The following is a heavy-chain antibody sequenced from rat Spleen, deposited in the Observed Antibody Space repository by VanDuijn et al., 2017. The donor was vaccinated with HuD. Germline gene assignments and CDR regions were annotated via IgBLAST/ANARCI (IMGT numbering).Heavy chain of an antibody. CDR1: KFTFSNDA. V-gene: IGHV5S13*01. CDR3: ATAGSRVSRFAY. J-gene: IGHJ3*01. Sequence: EVQLVESGGGLVQPGRSLKLSCAASKFTFSNDAMAWVRQAPTKGLEWVASINVGGDITYYRDSVKGRFTISRDKAKNILYLQIDSLRSEDTATYYCATAGSRVSRFAYWGQGTPVTVSS. CDR2: INVGGDIT. D-gene: IGHD1-4*01.